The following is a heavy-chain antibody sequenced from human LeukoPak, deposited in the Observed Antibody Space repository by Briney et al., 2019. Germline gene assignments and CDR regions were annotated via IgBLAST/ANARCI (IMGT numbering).Heavy chain of an antibody. D-gene: IGHD3-22*01. J-gene: IGHJ4*02. V-gene: IGHV3-7*01. CDR2: IKQDGSEK. CDR1: GFTFSSYW. CDR3: ARDLKSYDSSGYYSN. Sequence: PGGSLRLSCAASGFTFSSYWMSWVRQAPGKGLEWVANIKQDGSEKYYVDSVKGRFTISRDNAKNSLYLQMNSLRAEDTAVYYCARDLKSYDSSGYYSNWGQGTLVTVSS.